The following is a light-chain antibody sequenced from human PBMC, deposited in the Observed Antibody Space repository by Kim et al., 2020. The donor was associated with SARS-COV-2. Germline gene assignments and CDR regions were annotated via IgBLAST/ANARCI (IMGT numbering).Light chain of an antibody. V-gene: IGLV3-9*01. J-gene: IGLJ2*01. CDR2: RDN. Sequence: SYELTQPLSVSVALGQTARITCGGNNIGRKNVHWYQQKPGQAPVVVIYRDNNRPSGIPERFSGSNSGNTATLTISRVQAGDEADYYCQVWDSSTVFGGG. CDR1: NIGRKN. CDR3: QVWDSSTV.